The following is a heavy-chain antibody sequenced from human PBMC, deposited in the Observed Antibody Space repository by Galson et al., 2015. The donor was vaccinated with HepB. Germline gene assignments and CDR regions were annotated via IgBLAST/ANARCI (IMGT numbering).Heavy chain of an antibody. Sequence: QVQLQESGPGLVKPSETLSLTCTVSGGSISSGGYSWSWIRQHPGKGLEWIGYIYYSGSTYYNPSLKSRVTISVDTSKNQFSLKLSSVTAADTAVYYCASTIRPDYYYYMDVWGKGTTVTVSS. V-gene: IGHV4-31*03. D-gene: IGHD3-3*01. CDR3: ASTIRPDYYYYMDV. CDR2: IYYSGST. CDR1: GGSISSGGYS. J-gene: IGHJ6*03.